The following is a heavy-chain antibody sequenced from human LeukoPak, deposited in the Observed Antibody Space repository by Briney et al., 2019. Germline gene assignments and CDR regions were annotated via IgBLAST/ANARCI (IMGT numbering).Heavy chain of an antibody. CDR1: GFPFSSCA. Sequence: GGSLRLSCAASGFPFSSCAMYWVRQAPGKGLVWVARIHGDGDNISYADSVRGRFTISRDNAKDTLYLHMNSLRPEDTAVYYCARAQVGAPTDLWGQGTLVTVSS. D-gene: IGHD1-26*01. CDR3: ARAQVGAPTDL. J-gene: IGHJ5*02. V-gene: IGHV3-74*01. CDR2: IHGDGDNI.